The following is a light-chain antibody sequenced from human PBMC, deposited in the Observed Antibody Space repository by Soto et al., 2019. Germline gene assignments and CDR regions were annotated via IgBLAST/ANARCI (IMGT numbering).Light chain of an antibody. CDR3: QQCNSYPLT. J-gene: IGKJ4*01. V-gene: IGKV1-5*03. Sequence: DIQMTQSPSTLSASVGDRVTIACRASQSISDLLAWYQQKPEKAPKLLIYKASSLESGVPSRFSGSGSGTEFTLTISSLQPDDFATYYCQQCNSYPLTFGGGTKVEIK. CDR1: QSISDL. CDR2: KAS.